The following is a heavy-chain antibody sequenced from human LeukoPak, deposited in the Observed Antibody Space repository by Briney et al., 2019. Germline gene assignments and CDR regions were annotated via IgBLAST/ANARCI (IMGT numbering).Heavy chain of an antibody. CDR3: ARAGGVGSGWRYYYYYGVDV. D-gene: IGHD6-19*01. J-gene: IGHJ6*02. CDR1: GYTFTSYG. V-gene: IGHV1-18*01. Sequence: ASVKVSCKASGYTFTSYGISWVRQAPGQGLEWMGWISAYNGNTNYAQKFQGSVTMTRNTSISTAYMELSSLRSEDTAVYYCARAGGVGSGWRYYYYYGVDVWGQGTTVTVSS. CDR2: ISAYNGNT.